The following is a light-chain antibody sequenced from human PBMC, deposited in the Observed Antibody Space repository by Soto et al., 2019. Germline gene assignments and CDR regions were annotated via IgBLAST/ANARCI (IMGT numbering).Light chain of an antibody. Sequence: QAVVTQPPSVSGTPGQRVSISCTGTSSNLGAGYDVHWYQQLPGTAPRLLIFGNNNWPSGVPDRFSGSKSGTSASLAITGLQAEDEAIYHCQSYDGSLATSVFGAGTKLTVL. V-gene: IGLV1-40*01. CDR1: SSNLGAGYD. J-gene: IGLJ2*01. CDR2: GNN. CDR3: QSYDGSLATSV.